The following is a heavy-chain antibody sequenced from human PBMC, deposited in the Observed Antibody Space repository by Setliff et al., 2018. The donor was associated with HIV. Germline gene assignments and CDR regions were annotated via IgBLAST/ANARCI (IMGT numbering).Heavy chain of an antibody. J-gene: IGHJ4*02. CDR2: IYFTGGT. Sequence: SETLSLTCTVSGGSISTYYWSWIRQPPGKGLEWIGSIYFTGGTYYNPSLNSRVTISVEPSRNQFSLNLTSVTAADTALYFCSRLGDSGYDFRGYFDYWGQGKLVTVSS. CDR1: GGSISTYY. CDR3: SRLGDSGYDFRGYFDY. V-gene: IGHV4-59*12. D-gene: IGHD5-12*01.